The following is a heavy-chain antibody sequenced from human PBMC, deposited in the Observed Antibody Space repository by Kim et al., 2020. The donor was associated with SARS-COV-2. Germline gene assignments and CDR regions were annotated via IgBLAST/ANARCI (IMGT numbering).Heavy chain of an antibody. D-gene: IGHD5-12*01. CDR1: GFTFTRYA. CDR3: AKGKSTGAVDWFDP. CDR2: ITGDGSGT. V-gene: IGHV3-23*01. Sequence: GGSLRLSCAASGFTFTRYAMTWVRQAPGKGLEWVSSITGDGSGTYYAVSVQGRFTVSRDNSKYTLSLQMNSLRVEDTALYYCAKGKSTGAVDWFDPWGQGTLVTVFS. J-gene: IGHJ5*02.